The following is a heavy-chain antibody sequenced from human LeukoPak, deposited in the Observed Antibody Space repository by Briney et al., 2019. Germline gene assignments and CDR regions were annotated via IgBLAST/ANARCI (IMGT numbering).Heavy chain of an antibody. CDR3: AKDGNWARFES. J-gene: IGHJ4*02. CDR2: ITGSGGTT. CDR1: GFAFSNYG. Sequence: TGGSLRLSCAASGFAFSNYGMNWVRQAPGKGLEWVSGITGSGGTTYYADSVKGRFTISRDNSKNTLYLQMNSPRAEDTAAYYCAKDGNWARFESWGQGTLVTVSS. D-gene: IGHD7-27*01. V-gene: IGHV3-23*01.